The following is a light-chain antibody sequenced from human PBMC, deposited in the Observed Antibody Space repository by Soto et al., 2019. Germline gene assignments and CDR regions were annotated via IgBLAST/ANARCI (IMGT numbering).Light chain of an antibody. V-gene: IGKV3-20*01. CDR3: QQYGSSQWT. Sequence: EIVLTQSPGTLSLSPGERATLSCRASQSVTASNLAWYQQRPGQAPRLLIYGASSRATGIPDRFSGSGSATDFTLSISRLEPEDFAVYYCQQYGSSQWTFGQGTKVDIK. CDR1: QSVTASN. J-gene: IGKJ1*01. CDR2: GAS.